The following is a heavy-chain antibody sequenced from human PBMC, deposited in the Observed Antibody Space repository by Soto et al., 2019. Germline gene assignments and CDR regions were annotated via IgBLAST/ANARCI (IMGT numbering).Heavy chain of an antibody. J-gene: IGHJ1*01. CDR1: GYTFSSYA. CDR3: ARGEYCSSTSCYICQH. Sequence: SVKVSCKASGYTFSSYAISWVRQAPGQGLEWMGGIIPIFGTANYAQKFQGRVTITADESTSTAYMELSSLRSEDTAVYYCARGEYCSSTSCYICQHWGQGTLVTVSS. V-gene: IGHV1-69*13. CDR2: IIPIFGTA. D-gene: IGHD2-2*02.